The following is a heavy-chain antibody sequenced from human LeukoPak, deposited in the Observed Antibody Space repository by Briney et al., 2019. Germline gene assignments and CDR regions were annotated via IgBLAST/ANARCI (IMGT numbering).Heavy chain of an antibody. J-gene: IGHJ4*02. CDR1: GFTFSDHY. CDR2: ISNSGRTI. CDR3: AKRGHTAMFDN. D-gene: IGHD5-18*01. V-gene: IGHV3-11*01. Sequence: GGSLRLSCAASGFTFSDHYMSWIRQAPGKGLEWVSYISNSGRTIYYADSVKGRFIISRDNAKNSLYLQTNSLRAEDTAVYYCAKRGHTAMFDNWGQGTLVTVSS.